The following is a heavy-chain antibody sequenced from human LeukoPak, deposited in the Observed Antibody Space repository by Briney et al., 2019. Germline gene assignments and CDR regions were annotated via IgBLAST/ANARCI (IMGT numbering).Heavy chain of an antibody. CDR2: IYYSGNT. CDR1: GGSFTSSSFY. J-gene: IGHJ3*02. V-gene: IGHV4-61*01. CDR3: ARVGVPGAFDI. D-gene: IGHD3-16*01. Sequence: SESLSLTCTVSGGSFTSSSFYWGWTRQPPGKGLEWIGYIYYSGNTNYNPSLKSRVTISIDTSKNQFSLKLRSVTAADTAVYYCARVGVPGAFDIWGQGTMVTISS.